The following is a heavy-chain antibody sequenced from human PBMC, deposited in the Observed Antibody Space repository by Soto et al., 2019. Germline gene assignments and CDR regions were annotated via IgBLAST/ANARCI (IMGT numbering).Heavy chain of an antibody. Sequence: EVQLVESGGGLVQPGGSLRLSCAASGFTFSSYWMHWVRQVPGKGLVWVSHIDSDGNSTTYADSVKGRFTISRDNDKNTVYLQMNSLRADDTAVYYCVRDDVGVGIDYWGLGTLVTVSS. J-gene: IGHJ4*02. CDR2: IDSDGNST. D-gene: IGHD1-26*01. CDR3: VRDDVGVGIDY. CDR1: GFTFSSYW. V-gene: IGHV3-74*03.